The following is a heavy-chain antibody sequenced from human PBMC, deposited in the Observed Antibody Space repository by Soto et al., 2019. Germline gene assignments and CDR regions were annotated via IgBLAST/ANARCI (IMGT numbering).Heavy chain of an antibody. Sequence: QVQLVESGGGVVQPGRSLRLSCAASGFTFSSYAMHWVRQAPGKGLEWVAVISDDGSNKYYADSVKGRFTISRDSSNHTLYLQMNSLRAEDTAVYYCARDRQQYYYGMDVWGQGTTVTVS. CDR2: ISDDGSNK. J-gene: IGHJ6*02. CDR1: GFTFSSYA. D-gene: IGHD6-13*01. CDR3: ARDRQQYYYGMDV. V-gene: IGHV3-30-3*01.